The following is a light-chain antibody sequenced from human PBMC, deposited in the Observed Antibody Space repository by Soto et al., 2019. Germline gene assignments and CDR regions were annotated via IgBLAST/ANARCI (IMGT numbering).Light chain of an antibody. CDR3: QSYDNSLSGSWV. Sequence: QTVVTQPPSVSGAPGQRVTISCTGSSSNIGAGFDVHWYHQIAGTAPKLLIYGNSNRPSGVPDRFSGYKSGTSASLAINGLKAEDEAHYYCQSYDNSLSGSWVFGGGTKLTV. J-gene: IGLJ3*02. CDR2: GNS. CDR1: SSNIGAGFD. V-gene: IGLV1-40*01.